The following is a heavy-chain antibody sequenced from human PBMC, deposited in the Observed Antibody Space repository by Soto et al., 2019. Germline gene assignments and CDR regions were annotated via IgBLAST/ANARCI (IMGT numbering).Heavy chain of an antibody. Sequence: QVQLQESGPGLVKSSETLSLTCTVTGGSISSYYWSWIRRPPGKGLEWTGHSYDSGSTNDNPSLVSRVNISLDTSTHQFSLKFRSVTAADTAVYYCARAQPFDFPNWFDPWGQGTLVSVSA. CDR2: SYDSGST. V-gene: IGHV4-59*13. J-gene: IGHJ5*02. CDR3: ARAQPFDFPNWFDP. CDR1: GGSISSYY.